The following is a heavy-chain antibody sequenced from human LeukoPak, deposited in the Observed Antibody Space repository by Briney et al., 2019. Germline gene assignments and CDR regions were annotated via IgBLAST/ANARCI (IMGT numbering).Heavy chain of an antibody. CDR3: AKDGHTDWNYALAYYFDY. D-gene: IGHD1-7*01. Sequence: PGGSLRLSCAASGFTVSYNFMTWVRQAPGKGLEWVSVIYSGGSTYYADSVKGRFTISRDNSKNTLYLQMNSLRAEDTAVYYCAKDGHTDWNYALAYYFDYWGQGTLVTVSS. J-gene: IGHJ4*02. CDR1: GFTVSYNF. CDR2: IYSGGST. V-gene: IGHV3-53*01.